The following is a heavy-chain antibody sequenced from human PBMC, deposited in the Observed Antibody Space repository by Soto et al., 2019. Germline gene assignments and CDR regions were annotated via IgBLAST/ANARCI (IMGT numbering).Heavy chain of an antibody. J-gene: IGHJ4*02. CDR1: GFSLRTSGVG. Sequence: QITLKESGPTLVKPTQTLTLTCTFSGFSLRTSGVGVGWIRQPPGKALEWLALIYWNDENRYSPSLRRRLTTTKDSSKNQVVLTMTNVDPVDTATYFCVHSREYGNYGTLLWGEGTLVTVSS. V-gene: IGHV2-5*01. CDR2: IYWNDEN. CDR3: VHSREYGNYGTLL. D-gene: IGHD4-17*01.